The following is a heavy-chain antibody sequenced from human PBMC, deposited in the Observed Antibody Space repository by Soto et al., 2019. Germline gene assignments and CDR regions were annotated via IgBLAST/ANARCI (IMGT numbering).Heavy chain of an antibody. CDR3: AHRATMTIFGLIIDNGIWFDP. CDR1: GFLLSTSGAA. CDR2: IYWDGDK. V-gene: IGHV2-5*02. Sequence: QINLIESGPTLVKPTQTLTLTCTFSGFLLSTSGAAVGWVRQPPGRALEWLALIYWDGDKRYNASLGNRLTNTKDTSMNQVVLTLTNVDPADTATYYCAHRATMTIFGLIIDNGIWFDPWGQGTRVIVSS. J-gene: IGHJ5*02. D-gene: IGHD3-3*01.